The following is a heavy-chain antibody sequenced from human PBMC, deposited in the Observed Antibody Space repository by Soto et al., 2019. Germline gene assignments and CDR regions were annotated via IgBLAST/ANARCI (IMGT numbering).Heavy chain of an antibody. D-gene: IGHD3-22*01. Sequence: QITLKESGPTLVKPTQTLTLTCAFSGFSLNTPGVGVGWIRQPPGKALEWLALIYWDDDKRYSPSLEGRLTITKDTSRNQVVLTMTNLDPVDTPTYSCAHRPSPYEVYFHLWARGTLLTVSS. J-gene: IGHJ2*01. CDR1: GFSLNTPGVG. CDR2: IYWDDDK. V-gene: IGHV2-5*02. CDR3: AHRPSPYEVYFHL.